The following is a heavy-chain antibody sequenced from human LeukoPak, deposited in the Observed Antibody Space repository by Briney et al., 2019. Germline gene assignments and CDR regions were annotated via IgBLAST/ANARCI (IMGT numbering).Heavy chain of an antibody. Sequence: PSETLSLTCTVSGGSISNRSHFWGWIRQTPGKGLEWFGSIYYSGYTYYNPSLKSRVTISVDTSKNQFSLKLSSVTAADTAVYYCARDRYSGSNYYMDVWGKGTTVTVSS. D-gene: IGHD1-26*01. CDR3: ARDRYSGSNYYMDV. CDR1: GGSISNRSHF. J-gene: IGHJ6*03. V-gene: IGHV4-39*07. CDR2: IYYSGYT.